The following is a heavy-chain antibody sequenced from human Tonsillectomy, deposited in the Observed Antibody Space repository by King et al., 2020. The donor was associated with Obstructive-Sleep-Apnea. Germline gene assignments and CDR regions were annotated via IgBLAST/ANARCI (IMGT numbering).Heavy chain of an antibody. CDR3: VRTGYISDLQEFDY. V-gene: IGHV2-70*04. D-gene: IGHD5-18*01. Sequence: HVTLKESGPALVKPTQTLTVTCTFSGFSLTTSGMCVSWIRQPPGKALEWLARIDWDDDKFYSTSLRTRLTISKDTSKNQVVLTMTNMDPVDTATYYCVRTGYISDLQEFDYWGQGTLVTVSS. CDR1: GFSLTTSGMC. J-gene: IGHJ4*02. CDR2: IDWDDDK.